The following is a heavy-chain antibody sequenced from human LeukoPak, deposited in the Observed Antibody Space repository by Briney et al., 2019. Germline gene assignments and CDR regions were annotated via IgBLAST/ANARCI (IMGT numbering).Heavy chain of an antibody. CDR3: ARDLAGSSSWLRRPYDY. Sequence: ASVEVSCKASGYPFPSYYMHWVRQAPGQGLEWMGIINPSGGSTSYAQKFHGRVTMTRDTSTSTVYMELSSLRSEDTAVYYCARDLAGSSSWLRRPYDYWGQGTLVTVSS. J-gene: IGHJ4*02. CDR1: GYPFPSYY. CDR2: INPSGGST. D-gene: IGHD6-13*01. V-gene: IGHV1-46*01.